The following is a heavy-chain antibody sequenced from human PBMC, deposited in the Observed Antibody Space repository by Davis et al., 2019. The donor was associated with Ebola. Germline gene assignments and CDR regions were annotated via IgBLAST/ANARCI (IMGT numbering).Heavy chain of an antibody. CDR3: ARGVMDDWFLGWFDP. V-gene: IGHV3-23*01. CDR1: GFTFSSYA. Sequence: GESLKISCAASGFTFSSYAMSWVRQAPGKGLEWVSAISGSGGSTYYADSVKGRFTISRDNAKNSLYLQMNSLRAEDTAVYYCARGVMDDWFLGWFDPWGQGTLVTVSS. CDR2: ISGSGGST. J-gene: IGHJ5*02. D-gene: IGHD3-9*01.